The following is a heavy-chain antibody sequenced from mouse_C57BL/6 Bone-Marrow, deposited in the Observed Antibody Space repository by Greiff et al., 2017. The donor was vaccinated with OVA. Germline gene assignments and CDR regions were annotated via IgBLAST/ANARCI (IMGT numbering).Heavy chain of an antibody. Sequence: QVQLQQSGPGLVAPSQSLSITCTVSGFSLTSYGVSWVRQPPGKGLEWLGVIWGDGSTTYHSALISRLSISTDNSKSHVLLKLNSLHTDDTATYYCAKPGDYYGSGYFDVWGTGTTVTVSS. CDR3: AKPGDYYGSGYFDV. J-gene: IGHJ1*03. CDR2: IWGDGST. CDR1: GFSLTSYG. D-gene: IGHD1-1*01. V-gene: IGHV2-3*01.